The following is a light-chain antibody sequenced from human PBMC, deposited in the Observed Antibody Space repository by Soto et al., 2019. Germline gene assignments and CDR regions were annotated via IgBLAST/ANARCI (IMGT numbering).Light chain of an antibody. Sequence: QLVLTQSPSASASLGASVNLTCTLSSGHSSYAIAWHQQQPEKGPRYLMKLNSDGSHNKGDGIPDRFSGSSSGAERYLTISSLQSEDEADYYCQTWGTGIRVFGGGTKVNVL. CDR1: SGHSSYA. V-gene: IGLV4-69*01. J-gene: IGLJ3*02. CDR3: QTWGTGIRV. CDR2: LNSDGSH.